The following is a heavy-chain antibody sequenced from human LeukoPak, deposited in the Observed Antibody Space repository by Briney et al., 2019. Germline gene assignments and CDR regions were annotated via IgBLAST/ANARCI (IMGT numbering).Heavy chain of an antibody. Sequence: GGSLRLSCAASGFTFSSYWMHWVRHTPGKGLVWVSRIKSDGSSTSYADSVKGRFTISRDNAKNTLYLQMNSLRAEDTAVYYCARQQFGYYNSDNFDYWGQGTLVTVSS. J-gene: IGHJ4*02. D-gene: IGHD3-9*01. CDR3: ARQQFGYYNSDNFDY. CDR2: IKSDGSST. CDR1: GFTFSSYW. V-gene: IGHV3-74*01.